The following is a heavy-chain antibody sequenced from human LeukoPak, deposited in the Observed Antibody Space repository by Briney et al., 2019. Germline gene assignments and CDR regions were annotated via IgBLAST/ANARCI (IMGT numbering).Heavy chain of an antibody. CDR3: ARVAYCGGDCYWFDY. J-gene: IGHJ4*02. CDR1: GGSISSYY. CDR2: IYYSGST. V-gene: IGHV4-59*01. Sequence: SETLSLTCTVSGGSISSYYWSWIRQPPGKGLEWIGYIYYSGSTNYNPSLKSRVTISVDTSKNQFSLRLSSVTAADTAVYYRARVAYCGGDCYWFDYWGQGTLVTVSS. D-gene: IGHD2-21*02.